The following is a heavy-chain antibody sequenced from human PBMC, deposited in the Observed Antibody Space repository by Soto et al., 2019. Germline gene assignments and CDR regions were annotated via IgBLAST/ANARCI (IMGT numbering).Heavy chain of an antibody. V-gene: IGHV3-11*04. CDR1: GFAFSDYF. CDR2: ISGSGDNI. J-gene: IGHJ5*01. CDR3: VRYSARIVVVQPVHRDSWVDS. D-gene: IGHD2-2*01. Sequence: QVQLVESGGGVVKPAGSLRLSCAASGFAFSDYFMSWIRQAPGKGLEWVSFISGSGDNIKYADSVKGRFTISRDNAKNSLYMQMNSLRDEDTAVYYCVRYSARIVVVQPVHRDSWVDSWGQGTLVTVSA.